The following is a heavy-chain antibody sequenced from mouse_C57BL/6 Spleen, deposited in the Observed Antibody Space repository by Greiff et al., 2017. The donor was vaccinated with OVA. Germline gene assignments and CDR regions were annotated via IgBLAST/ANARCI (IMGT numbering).Heavy chain of an antibody. CDR1: GFSLITSGMG. Sequence: QVQLKQSGPGILQSSQTLSLTCSFSGFSLITSGMGVSWIRQPSGKGLEWLAHIYWDDDKRYNPSLKSRLTISKDTSRNQVFLKITSVDTADTATYYCARSPYYSNYWYFEGWGTGATVTVSS. CDR2: IYWDDDK. CDR3: ARSPYYSNYWYFEG. J-gene: IGHJ1*03. D-gene: IGHD2-5*01. V-gene: IGHV8-12*01.